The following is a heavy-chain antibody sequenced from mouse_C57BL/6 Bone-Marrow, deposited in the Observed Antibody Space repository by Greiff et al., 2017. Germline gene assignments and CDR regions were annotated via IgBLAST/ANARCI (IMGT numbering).Heavy chain of an antibody. V-gene: IGHV1-19*01. D-gene: IGHD1-1*01. J-gene: IGHJ4*01. CDR2: INPYNGGT. CDR3: ARPLLRYPFYAMDY. Sequence: VHVKQSGPVLVKPGASVKMSCKASGYTFTDYYMNWVKQSHGKSLEWIGVINPYNGGTSYNQKFKGKATLTVDKSSSTAYMELNRLTSEDSAVYYCARPLLRYPFYAMDYWGQGTSVTVSS. CDR1: GYTFTDYY.